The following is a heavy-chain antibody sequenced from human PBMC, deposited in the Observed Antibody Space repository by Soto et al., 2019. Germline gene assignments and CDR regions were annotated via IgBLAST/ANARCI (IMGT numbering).Heavy chain of an antibody. D-gene: IGHD2-2*01. V-gene: IGHV5-51*01. J-gene: IGHJ4*01. Sequence: GESPKISRRGSGYDFNTNWFGWVRQLPGKGLEWVGIMYPGDSDTRYNPSLQGHVTLSADVTVSTAFLQWRSLKTSDTGMYFCAQLPRDCNKTSCYYADHWGHGTQVTVSS. CDR2: MYPGDSDT. CDR3: AQLPRDCNKTSCYYADH. CDR1: GYDFNTNW.